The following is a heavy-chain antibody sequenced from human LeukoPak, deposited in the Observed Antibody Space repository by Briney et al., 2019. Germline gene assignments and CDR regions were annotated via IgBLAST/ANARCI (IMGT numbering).Heavy chain of an antibody. V-gene: IGHV4-4*02. CDR1: GGSISSSNW. CDR3: AGTRFLEWLYYFDY. CDR2: IYHSGST. Sequence: SETLSLTCAVSGGSISSSNWWSWVRQPPGKGLEWIGEIYHSGSTNYNPSLKSRVTMSVDTSKNQFSLKLSSVTAADTAVYYCAGTRFLEWLYYFDYWGQGTLVTVSS. D-gene: IGHD3-3*01. J-gene: IGHJ4*02.